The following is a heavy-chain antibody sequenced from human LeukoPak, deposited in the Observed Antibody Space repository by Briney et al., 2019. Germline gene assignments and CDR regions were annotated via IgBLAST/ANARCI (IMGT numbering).Heavy chain of an antibody. CDR2: ISGSGGST. Sequence: GGSLRLSCAASGFTFDDYGMSWVRQVPGKGLEWVSGISGSGGSTYYADSVKGRFTISRDNSKNTLYLQMNSLRAEDTAVYYCAKAGTTSWFDPWGQGTLVTVSS. CDR1: GFTFDDYG. D-gene: IGHD1-7*01. J-gene: IGHJ5*02. V-gene: IGHV3-23*01. CDR3: AKAGTTSWFDP.